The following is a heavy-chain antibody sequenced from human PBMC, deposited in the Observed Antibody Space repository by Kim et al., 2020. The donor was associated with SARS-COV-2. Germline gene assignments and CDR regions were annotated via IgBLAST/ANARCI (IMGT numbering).Heavy chain of an antibody. CDR2: IDPSDSYT. CDR3: ASRPKNRRITMVRGVSGY. CDR1: GYSFTSYW. Sequence: GESLKISCKGSGYSFTSYWISWVRQMPGKGLEWMGRIDPSDSYTNYSPSFQGHVTISADKSISTAYLQWSSLKASDTAMYYCASRPKNRRITMVRGVSGYWGQGTLVTVSS. J-gene: IGHJ4*02. D-gene: IGHD3-10*01. V-gene: IGHV5-10-1*01.